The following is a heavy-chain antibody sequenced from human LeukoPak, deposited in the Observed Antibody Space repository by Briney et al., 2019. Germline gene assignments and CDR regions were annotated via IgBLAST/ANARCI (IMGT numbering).Heavy chain of an antibody. CDR2: TTGSGDSA. V-gene: IGHV3-23*01. CDR3: AKGRHSRSYNELDY. CDR1: GFTFSTYA. Sequence: PGGSLRLSCAASGFTFSTYAMSWVRQAPGKGLQCVSGTTGSGDSAYSEDSVKGRFFVSRDNSKNTLYLQMNSLRPEDTAPYYCAKGRHSRSYNELDYWGQGTLVAVSS. J-gene: IGHJ4*02. D-gene: IGHD3-10*01.